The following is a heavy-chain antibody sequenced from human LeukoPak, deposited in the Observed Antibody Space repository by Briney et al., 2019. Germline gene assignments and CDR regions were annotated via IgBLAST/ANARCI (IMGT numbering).Heavy chain of an antibody. CDR3: ATQGGPYDSSGYYYVRGAFDI. CDR1: GFTFSSYE. D-gene: IGHD3-22*01. Sequence: GGSLRLSCAASGFTFSSYEMNWVRQAPGKGLELVSYISSSGSTIYYADSVKGRFTISRDNAKNSLYLQMNSLRAEDTAVYYCATQGGPYDSSGYYYVRGAFDIWGQGTMVTVSS. V-gene: IGHV3-48*03. J-gene: IGHJ3*02. CDR2: ISSSGSTI.